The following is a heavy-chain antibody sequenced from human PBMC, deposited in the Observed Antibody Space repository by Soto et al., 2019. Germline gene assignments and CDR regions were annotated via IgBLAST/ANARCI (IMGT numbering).Heavy chain of an antibody. Sequence: SETLSLACTVADGSISSYYWSWIRQPPGKGLEWIGYIYYSGSTNYNPSLKSRVTISVDTSKNQFSLKLSSVTAADTAVYYCARTRVDYGDDKYYYYYGMDVWGQGTTVTVSS. J-gene: IGHJ6*02. CDR1: DGSISSYY. V-gene: IGHV4-59*01. CDR3: ARTRVDYGDDKYYYYYGMDV. D-gene: IGHD4-17*01. CDR2: IYYSGST.